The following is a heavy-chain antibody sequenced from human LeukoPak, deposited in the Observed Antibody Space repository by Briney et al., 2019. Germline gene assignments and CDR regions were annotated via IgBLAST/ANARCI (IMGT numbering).Heavy chain of an antibody. V-gene: IGHV1-46*01. CDR1: GYTFTSNY. CDR3: ARDNSVRDTAWWFDP. Sequence: RGASVKVSCKASGYTFTSNYMHWVRQAPGQGLEWMGVINPSGGSTSYAQKFQGRVTLTRDMSTSTDYLELSSLRSEDTAVYYCARDNSVRDTAWWFDPWGQGTLVTVSS. D-gene: IGHD2-21*02. CDR2: INPSGGST. J-gene: IGHJ5*02.